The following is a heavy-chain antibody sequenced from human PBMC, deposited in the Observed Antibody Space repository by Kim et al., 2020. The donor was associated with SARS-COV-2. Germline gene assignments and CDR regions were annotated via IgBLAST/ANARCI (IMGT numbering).Heavy chain of an antibody. J-gene: IGHJ4*02. V-gene: IGHV3-33*01. CDR3: ARPHAGADAFEY. CDR1: GFTISSYG. D-gene: IGHD3-10*01. CDR2: IWYDGSKT. Sequence: GGSLRLSCEASGFTISSYGMHWVRQAPGKGLEWVAVIWYDGSKTYYVDSVKGRFTISRDNSKNTLYFQMNSLRAEDTAVYYCARPHAGADAFEYWGQGTLVTVSS.